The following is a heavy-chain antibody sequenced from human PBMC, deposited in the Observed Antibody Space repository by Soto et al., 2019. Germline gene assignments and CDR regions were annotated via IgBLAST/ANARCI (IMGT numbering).Heavy chain of an antibody. CDR2: ISSSSSYI. V-gene: IGHV3-21*01. Sequence: GGSLRLSCAASGFTFSSYSMNWVRQAPGKGLEWVSSISSSSSYIYYADSVKGRFTISRDNAKNSLFLQMNSLRAEDTAVYYCARDRGYTPSNGHYYYYMDVWGKGTTVTVSS. CDR3: ARDRGYTPSNGHYYYYMDV. CDR1: GFTFSSYS. D-gene: IGHD6-13*01. J-gene: IGHJ6*03.